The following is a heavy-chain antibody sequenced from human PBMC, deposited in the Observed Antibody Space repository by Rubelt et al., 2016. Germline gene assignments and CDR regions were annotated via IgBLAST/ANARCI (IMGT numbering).Heavy chain of an antibody. J-gene: IGHJ3*02. V-gene: IGHV4-4*02. D-gene: IGHD5/OR15-5a*01. CDR1: GGSISSADW. Sequence: QVHLQESGSGLVKPSGTLSLTCGVSGGSISSADWWTWVRQSPGKGLEWIGEINHSGSTNYNPSLKSRVTISVDTSKNRFSLKLSSVTAADPAVYYCARVPSSICAFDIWGQGTMVTVSS. CDR2: INHSGST. CDR3: ARVPSSICAFDI.